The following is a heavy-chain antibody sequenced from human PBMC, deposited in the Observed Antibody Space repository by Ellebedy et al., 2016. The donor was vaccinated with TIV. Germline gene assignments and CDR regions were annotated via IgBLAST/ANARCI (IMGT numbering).Heavy chain of an antibody. CDR2: LTTGGVT. CDR3: ATDAARSGWISDY. Sequence: PGGSLRLSCVVSGFTFSTYAMRWFRQAPGKGLEWVSSLTTGGVTFYAESVKDRFTISRDSSKNTLYLQMNSLRVEDTAVYYCATDAARSGWISDYWGQGTLVTVSS. V-gene: IGHV3-23*01. J-gene: IGHJ4*02. CDR1: GFTFSTYA. D-gene: IGHD6-19*01.